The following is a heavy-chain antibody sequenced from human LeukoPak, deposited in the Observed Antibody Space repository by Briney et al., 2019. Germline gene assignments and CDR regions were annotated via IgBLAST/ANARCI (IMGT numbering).Heavy chain of an antibody. Sequence: SETLSLTCTVSGASISSSSFYWGWIRQPPGKGLEWIGSIYYSGSTYYNPSLKSRVTISVDTSKNQFSLKLSSVTAADTAVYYCARDRYSGTNYPWGQGTLVTVSS. CDR3: ARDRYSGTNYP. D-gene: IGHD1-26*01. CDR1: GASISSSSFY. CDR2: IYYSGST. J-gene: IGHJ5*02. V-gene: IGHV4-39*07.